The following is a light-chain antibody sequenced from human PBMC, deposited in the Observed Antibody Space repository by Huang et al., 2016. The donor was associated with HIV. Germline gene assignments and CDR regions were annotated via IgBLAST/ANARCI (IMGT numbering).Light chain of an antibody. Sequence: DIVLTQSPDSLAVSLGGRANIRCKSSQSVLCHSNNKNCLAWYQQKPRQAPKLLIHWASIRESGVADRFSGSGSGTNFTLTISSLQAEDVALDYCQQYYTVPRTFGQGTQVEI. J-gene: IGKJ1*01. V-gene: IGKV4-1*01. CDR3: QQYYTVPRT. CDR1: QSVLCHSNNKNC. CDR2: WAS.